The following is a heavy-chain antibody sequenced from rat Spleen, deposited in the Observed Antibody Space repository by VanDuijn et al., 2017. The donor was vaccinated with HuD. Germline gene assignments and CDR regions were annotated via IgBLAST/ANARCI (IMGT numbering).Heavy chain of an antibody. CDR2: ISTGGGST. V-gene: IGHV5-27*01. CDR1: GFTFSNYY. D-gene: IGHD1-12*02. Sequence: EVLLVESGGGLVQPGRSLKLSCAALGFTFSNYYMAWVRQAPTKGLEWVASISTGGGSTYYRDSVKGRFTISRDNAKSTLYLQMDSLRSEDTATYYCTTGSTTMMAYWYFDFWGPGTMVTVSS. CDR3: TTGSTTMMAYWYFDF. J-gene: IGHJ1*01.